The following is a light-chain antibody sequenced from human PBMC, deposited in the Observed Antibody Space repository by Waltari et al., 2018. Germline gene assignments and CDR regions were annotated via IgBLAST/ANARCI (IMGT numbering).Light chain of an antibody. Sequence: DLHLTQSPSYLSASVGDSVTITCRASRGLSSYLAWYQQKPGKAPKLLISAASTLQSGVPLRFSGSGSGTEFTLTISSLQPEDVATYYCQQVNTYSWTFGQGTKVEIK. CDR3: QQVNTYSWT. J-gene: IGKJ1*01. V-gene: IGKV1-9*01. CDR1: RGLSSY. CDR2: AAS.